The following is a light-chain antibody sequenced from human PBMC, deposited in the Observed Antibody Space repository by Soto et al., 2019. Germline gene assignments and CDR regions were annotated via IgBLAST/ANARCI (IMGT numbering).Light chain of an antibody. Sequence: DIPMTQSPSSLSASVGDRVTITCRASQSVRRHLNWYQQKPGKAPRLLIYDASSLQSGVPSRFSGSGSGTDFSLTISSLQPEDFATYYCQQSYSIPMSFGQGARLEIK. CDR3: QQSYSIPMS. CDR2: DAS. CDR1: QSVRRH. V-gene: IGKV1-39*01. J-gene: IGKJ5*01.